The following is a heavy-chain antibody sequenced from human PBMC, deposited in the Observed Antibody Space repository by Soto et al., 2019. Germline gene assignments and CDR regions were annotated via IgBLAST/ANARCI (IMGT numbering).Heavy chain of an antibody. CDR2: ISAYNGNT. CDR3: ARVVEVPAAIVTHLDY. J-gene: IGHJ4*02. D-gene: IGHD2-2*02. V-gene: IGHV1-18*01. Sequence: ASVKVSCKASGYTFTSYGISWLRQAPVQGLEWMGWISAYNGNTNYAQKIQGRVTMTTDTSTSTAYMELRSLRSDDTAVYYCARVVEVPAAIVTHLDYWGQGTLVIVSS. CDR1: GYTFTSYG.